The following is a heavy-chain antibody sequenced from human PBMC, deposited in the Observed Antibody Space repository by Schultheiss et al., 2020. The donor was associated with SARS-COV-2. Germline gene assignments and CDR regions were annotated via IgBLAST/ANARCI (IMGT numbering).Heavy chain of an antibody. V-gene: IGHV4-39*07. D-gene: IGHD6-6*01. J-gene: IGHJ4*02. CDR2: IYYSGST. Sequence: SETLSLTCTVSGGSISSYYWGWIRQPPGKGLEWIGSIYYSGSTYYNPSLKSRVTISVDTSKNQFSLKLSSVTAADTAVYYCARGGAAARSVDYWGQGTLVTVSS. CDR3: ARGGAAARSVDY. CDR1: GGSISSYY.